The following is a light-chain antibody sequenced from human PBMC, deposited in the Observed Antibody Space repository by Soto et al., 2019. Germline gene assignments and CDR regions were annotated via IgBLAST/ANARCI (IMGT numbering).Light chain of an antibody. V-gene: IGKV3-20*01. CDR3: QQYGYASWT. CDR2: AAS. Sequence: EIVLTQSPGTLSLSPGERATLSCRASQSVDSKYLAWYQQKPGQAPRILIFAASSRATGIPDRFSGSGSGTDFTLTISRLVPGDVAVYYCQQYGYASWTFGQGTEVDIK. J-gene: IGKJ1*01. CDR1: QSVDSKY.